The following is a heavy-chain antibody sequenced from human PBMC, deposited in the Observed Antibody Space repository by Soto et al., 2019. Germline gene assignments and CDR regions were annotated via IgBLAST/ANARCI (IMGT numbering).Heavy chain of an antibody. CDR3: AAELGVGIVSVV. D-gene: IGHD3-22*01. Sequence: QVQVVQSGVEVRRPGSSVKVSCKASGDTFKNCVISWVRQAPGHGLEWMGGIIPLFGTTDFAQRFQGRLKITPDESTTTAYMELSRLRSEDTATYYCAAELGVGIVSVVWGQGTTVIVSS. J-gene: IGHJ6*02. CDR1: GDTFKNCV. CDR2: IIPLFGTT. V-gene: IGHV1-69*01.